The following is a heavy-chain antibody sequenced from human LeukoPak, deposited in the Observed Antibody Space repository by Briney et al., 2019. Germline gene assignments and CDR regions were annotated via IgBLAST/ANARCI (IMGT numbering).Heavy chain of an antibody. J-gene: IGHJ4*02. CDR3: ARGISITMVRGVIDY. D-gene: IGHD3-10*01. CDR2: MNPSGGST. Sequence: SVKVSCKAFGYTFTSYYMHWVRQAPGQGLEWMGIMNPSGGSTSYAQKFQDRVSMTRDTSTSTVYMELSSLRSEDTAVYYCARGISITMVRGVIDYWGQGTLVTVS. V-gene: IGHV1-46*01. CDR1: GYTFTSYY.